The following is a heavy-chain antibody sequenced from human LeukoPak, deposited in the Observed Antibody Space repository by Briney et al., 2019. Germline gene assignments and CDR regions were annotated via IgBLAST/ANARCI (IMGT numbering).Heavy chain of an antibody. CDR2: INHSGST. CDR3: ARGVRYCSSTSCPENDY. Sequence: SETLSLTCAVYGGSFSGYYWSWIRQPPGKGLEWIGEINHSGSTNYNPSLKGRVTISVDTSKNQFSLKLSSVTAADTAVYYCARGVRYCSSTSCPENDYWGQGTLVTVSS. D-gene: IGHD2-2*01. CDR1: GGSFSGYY. J-gene: IGHJ4*02. V-gene: IGHV4-34*01.